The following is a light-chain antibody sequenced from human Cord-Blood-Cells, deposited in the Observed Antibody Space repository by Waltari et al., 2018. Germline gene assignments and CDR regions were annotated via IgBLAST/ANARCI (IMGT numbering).Light chain of an antibody. CDR3: QQRSNWPPLT. V-gene: IGKV3-11*01. CDR2: DAS. Sequence: EVVFTQSPATLSFSPGDRATLACRASQSVSSYLAWYQQKPGQAPRLLIYDASNRATGIPARFSGSGSGTDFTLTISSLEPEDFAVYYCQQRSNWPPLTFGGGTKVEIK. J-gene: IGKJ4*01. CDR1: QSVSSY.